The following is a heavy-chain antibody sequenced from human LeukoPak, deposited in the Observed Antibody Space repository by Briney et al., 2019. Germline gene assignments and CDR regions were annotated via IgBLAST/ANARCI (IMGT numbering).Heavy chain of an antibody. Sequence: ASVKVSCKASGFTFTEYYVHWVRQAPGQGLEWMGWINSNNGDTNYAQKFQGRVTMTRDTSISTACMELTKLRSDDTAVYYCARDLYTFDYWGQGALVTVSS. CDR3: ARDLYTFDY. D-gene: IGHD4-11*01. J-gene: IGHJ4*02. CDR1: GFTFTEYY. V-gene: IGHV1-2*02. CDR2: INSNNGDT.